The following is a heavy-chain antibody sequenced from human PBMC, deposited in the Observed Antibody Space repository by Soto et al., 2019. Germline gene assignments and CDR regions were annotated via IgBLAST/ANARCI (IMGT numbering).Heavy chain of an antibody. CDR3: ARDRSYDFWSGTYYYYYGMDV. CDR1: GGTFSSYA. Sequence: QVQLVQSGAEVKKPGSSVKVSCKASGGTFSSYAISWVRQAPGQGLEWMGGIIPIFGTANYAQKFQGRVTITADDSTSTAYMELSSLRSEDPAVYYCARDRSYDFWSGTYYYYYGMDVWGQGTTVTVSS. D-gene: IGHD3-3*01. V-gene: IGHV1-69*12. CDR2: IIPIFGTA. J-gene: IGHJ6*02.